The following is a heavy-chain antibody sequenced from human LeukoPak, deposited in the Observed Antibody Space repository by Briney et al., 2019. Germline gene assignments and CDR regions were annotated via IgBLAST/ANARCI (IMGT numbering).Heavy chain of an antibody. J-gene: IGHJ4*02. D-gene: IGHD5-12*01. CDR1: GGSISSGGYY. CDR3: AREGVGIVATNHRA. CDR2: IYHSGST. V-gene: IGHV4-30-2*01. Sequence: SQTLSLTCTVSGGSISSGGYYWSCIPQPPGKGLECIGYIYHSGSTYYNPSLKSRVTISVDRSKNQFSLKLSSVTAADTAVYYCAREGVGIVATNHRAWGQGTLVTVSS.